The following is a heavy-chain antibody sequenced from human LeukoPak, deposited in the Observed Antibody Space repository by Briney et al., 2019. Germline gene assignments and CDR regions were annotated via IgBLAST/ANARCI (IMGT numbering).Heavy chain of an antibody. V-gene: IGHV3-30-3*01. J-gene: IGHJ4*02. CDR2: ISYDGSNK. D-gene: IGHD6-13*01. Sequence: PGGSLRLSCAASGFTFSSYAMHWVRQAPGKGLEWVAVISYDGSNKYYADSVRGRFTISRDNSKNTLYLQMNSLRAEDTAVYYCAGYIAAPFDYWGQGTLVTVSS. CDR3: AGYIAAPFDY. CDR1: GFTFSSYA.